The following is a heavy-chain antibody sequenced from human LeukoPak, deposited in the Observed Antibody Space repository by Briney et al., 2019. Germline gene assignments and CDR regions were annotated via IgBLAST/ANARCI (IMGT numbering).Heavy chain of an antibody. CDR3: ARVHRSTSCYAPYYYYGMDV. CDR2: IYYSGST. Sequence: KPSETLFLTCTVSGGSISSGGYYWSWIRQHPGKGLEWIGYIYYSGSTYYNPSLKSRVTISVDTSKNQFSLKLSSVTAADTAVYYCARVHRSTSCYAPYYYYGMDVWGQGTTVTVSS. CDR1: GGSISSGGYY. J-gene: IGHJ6*02. V-gene: IGHV4-31*03. D-gene: IGHD2-2*01.